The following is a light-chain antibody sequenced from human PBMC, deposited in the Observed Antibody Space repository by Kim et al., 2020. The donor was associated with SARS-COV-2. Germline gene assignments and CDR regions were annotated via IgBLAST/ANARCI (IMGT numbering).Light chain of an antibody. CDR2: DAS. V-gene: IGKV3-11*01. Sequence: EVVLTQSPATLSLSPGETATLSCRASQSVNSYLAWYQQKPGQAPRLLIYDASNRATGIPARFSGSGSGTDFTLTISSLTPEDFAIYYCQMSSNRGTSGGGTKVDIK. J-gene: IGKJ4*01. CDR1: QSVNSY. CDR3: QMSSNRGT.